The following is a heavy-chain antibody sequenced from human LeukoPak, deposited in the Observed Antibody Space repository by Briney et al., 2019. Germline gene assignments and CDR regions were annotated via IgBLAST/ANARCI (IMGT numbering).Heavy chain of an antibody. Sequence: SQTLSLTCTVSGGSVSSGDYYWTWIRQPPGKGLEWIGYIYYTGSTYYNPSLESRVTISVDTSKNQFSLRLSSVTAADTAVYYCARDDLTAAVHTAFDIWGRGTMVTVSS. CDR1: GGSVSSGDYY. CDR2: IYYTGST. CDR3: ARDDLTAAVHTAFDI. J-gene: IGHJ3*02. D-gene: IGHD6-25*01. V-gene: IGHV4-30-4*01.